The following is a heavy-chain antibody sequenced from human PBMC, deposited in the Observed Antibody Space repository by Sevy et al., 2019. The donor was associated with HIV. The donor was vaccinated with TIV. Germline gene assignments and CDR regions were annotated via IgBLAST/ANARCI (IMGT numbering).Heavy chain of an antibody. Sequence: GGSLRLSCAASGFTFNSYSMNWVRQAPGKGLEWVSYISSSSSTIYYADSVKGRFTISRDNAKNSLYLQMNSLRAEDTAVYYCARGRIAMAVLWGQGTLVTVSS. D-gene: IGHD6-19*01. CDR3: ARGRIAMAVL. J-gene: IGHJ4*02. CDR1: GFTFNSYS. V-gene: IGHV3-48*01. CDR2: ISSSSSTI.